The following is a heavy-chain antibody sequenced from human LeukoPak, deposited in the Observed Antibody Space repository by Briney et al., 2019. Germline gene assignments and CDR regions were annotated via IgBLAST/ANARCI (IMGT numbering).Heavy chain of an antibody. Sequence: GGSLRLSCAASGFTFSSYAMSWVRQAPGKGLEWVSTLSGFGGTTYYADSVKGRFTISRDNSKNTLFLQMNSLTAEDTAVYYCAKHASISMVTNFDYWGQGTLVTVSS. CDR2: LSGFGGTT. J-gene: IGHJ4*02. CDR1: GFTFSSYA. CDR3: AKHASISMVTNFDY. V-gene: IGHV3-23*01. D-gene: IGHD3-10*01.